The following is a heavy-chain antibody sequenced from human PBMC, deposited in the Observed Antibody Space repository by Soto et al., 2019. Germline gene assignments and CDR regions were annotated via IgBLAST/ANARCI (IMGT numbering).Heavy chain of an antibody. D-gene: IGHD6-19*01. CDR2: MNAGNGNT. J-gene: IGHJ4*02. CDR1: GYTFTGYA. Sequence: QVQLVQSGAEEKKPGASVKVSCKASGYTFTGYAMHGVRQAPGQRLEWMGWMNAGNGNTKYSQKFQGRVTITRDTSASTAYMELSSLRSEDTSVYYCARAVAVPADFDYWGQGTLVTVSS. V-gene: IGHV1-3*05. CDR3: ARAVAVPADFDY.